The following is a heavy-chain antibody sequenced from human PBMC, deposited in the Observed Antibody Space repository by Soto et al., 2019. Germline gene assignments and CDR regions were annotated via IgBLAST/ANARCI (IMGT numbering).Heavy chain of an antibody. CDR3: AKDLTIVGVVIPPPGMDV. CDR2: ISGSGGST. Sequence: SLRLSCAASGFTFSSYAMSWVRQAPGKGLEWVSAISGSGGSTYYADSVKGRFTISRDNSKNTLYLQMNSLRAEDTAVYYCAKDLTIVGVVIPPPGMDVWGQGTTVTVSS. J-gene: IGHJ6*02. D-gene: IGHD3-3*01. CDR1: GFTFSSYA. V-gene: IGHV3-23*01.